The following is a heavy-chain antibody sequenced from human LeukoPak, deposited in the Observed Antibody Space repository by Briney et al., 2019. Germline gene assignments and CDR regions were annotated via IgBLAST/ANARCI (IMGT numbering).Heavy chain of an antibody. CDR3: ARIITGTVALDY. D-gene: IGHD1-14*01. CDR2: IFYVGST. CDR1: GGSLSGYY. J-gene: IGHJ4*02. V-gene: IGHV4-59*08. Sequence: SETLSLTCTVSGGSLSGYYWSWIRQPPGKGLEWIGYIFYVGSTIYNPSLKSRVTISVDTSKSQFSLQLSSVTAADTAVYYCARIITGTVALDYWGQGTLVTVSS.